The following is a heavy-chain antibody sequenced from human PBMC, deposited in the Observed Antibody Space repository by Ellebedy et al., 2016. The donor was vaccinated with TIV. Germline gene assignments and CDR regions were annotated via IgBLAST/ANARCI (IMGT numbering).Heavy chain of an antibody. CDR2: IFPADSDT. J-gene: IGHJ5*02. CDR3: ARRYSSGWGYRFDP. Sequence: GESLKISCKGSGYIFNTYWIAWVRQMPGKGQEWMGIIFPADSDTRYSPSFQGQVTISVDKATTTAYLQWSSLKASYTAMYYCARRYSSGWGYRFDPWGQGTLVSVSS. V-gene: IGHV5-51*01. D-gene: IGHD6-19*01. CDR1: GYIFNTYW.